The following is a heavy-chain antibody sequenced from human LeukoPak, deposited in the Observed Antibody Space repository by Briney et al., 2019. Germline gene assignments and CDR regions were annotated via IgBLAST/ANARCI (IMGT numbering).Heavy chain of an antibody. Sequence: SETLSLTCTVSGGSITSYHWGCIRQPPGKGLELMGCIHYSGGTNYNPSLRSRLTISIDSSKNQFSLTLNSATAADTAVYYCARLGTTFDAFDLWGQGTMITVSS. V-gene: IGHV4-59*13. D-gene: IGHD2/OR15-2a*01. CDR2: IHYSGGT. CDR3: ARLGTTFDAFDL. J-gene: IGHJ3*01. CDR1: GGSITSYH.